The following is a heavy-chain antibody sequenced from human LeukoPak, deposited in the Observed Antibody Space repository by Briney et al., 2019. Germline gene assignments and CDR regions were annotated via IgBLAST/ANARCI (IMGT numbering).Heavy chain of an antibody. D-gene: IGHD6-6*01. CDR2: VYYSGST. J-gene: IGHJ2*01. Sequence: SETLSLTCTVSGDSISTYFWSWIRQPPGKGLEWIGYVYYSGSTNYNPSLESRITVSVDTSKNQFSLRLSSVTAADTAVYFCARLRSDSSELYFDLWGRGTPVTVSS. CDR3: ARLRSDSSELYFDL. CDR1: GDSISTYF. V-gene: IGHV4-59*01.